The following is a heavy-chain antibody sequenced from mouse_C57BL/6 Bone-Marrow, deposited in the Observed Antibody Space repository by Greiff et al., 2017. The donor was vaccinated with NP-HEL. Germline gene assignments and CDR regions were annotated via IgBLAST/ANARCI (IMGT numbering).Heavy chain of an antibody. J-gene: IGHJ1*03. Sequence: EVQLVESGPGLVKPSQSLSLTCSVTGYTITSGYYWNWIRQFPGNKLEWMGYISYDGSNNYNPSLKNRISITRDTSKNQFFLKLNSVTTEDTATYYCAREGSGYITTVDWYFDVWGTGTTVTVSS. CDR1: GYTITSGYY. D-gene: IGHD1-1*01. V-gene: IGHV3-6*01. CDR3: AREGSGYITTVDWYFDV. CDR2: ISYDGSN.